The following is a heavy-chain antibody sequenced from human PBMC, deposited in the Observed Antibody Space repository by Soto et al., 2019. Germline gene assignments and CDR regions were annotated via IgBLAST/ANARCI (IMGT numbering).Heavy chain of an antibody. CDR3: ATLLLVSYEAYYYMDV. V-gene: IGHV3-11*01. D-gene: IGHD3-16*01. CDR1: GFTFSDHS. CDR2: ISGSSLST. J-gene: IGHJ6*03. Sequence: QVQLVESGGDLVRPGGSLRLSCAASGFTFSDHSMGWIRQSPGKGLEFMSSISGSSLSTLYGDSVKDRFTISRDNAKNSLHLQLNSLRAEDTAVYYCATLLLVSYEAYYYMDVWGKGTTVAVSS.